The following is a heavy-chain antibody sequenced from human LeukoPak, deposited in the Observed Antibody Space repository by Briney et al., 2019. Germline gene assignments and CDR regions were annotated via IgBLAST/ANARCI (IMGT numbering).Heavy chain of an antibody. J-gene: IGHJ4*02. Sequence: SETLSLTCAVYGGSFSGYYWSWIRQPPGKGLEWIGEINHSGITNYNPSLKSRVTISADTSKNQFSLKLTSVTAADTAVYYCANPARDFADSGAITWWGQGTLVTVSS. CDR3: ANPARDFADSGAITW. D-gene: IGHD4-17*01. V-gene: IGHV4-34*01. CDR1: GGSFSGYY. CDR2: INHSGIT.